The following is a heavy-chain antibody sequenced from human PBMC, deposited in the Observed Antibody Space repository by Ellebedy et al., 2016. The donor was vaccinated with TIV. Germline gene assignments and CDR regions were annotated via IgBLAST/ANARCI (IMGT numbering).Heavy chain of an antibody. CDR2: ISAYNGNT. CDR3: ASGYSYYFDY. Sequence: ASVKVSCXASGYTFTSYGISWVRQAPGQGLEWMGWISAYNGNTNYAQKFQGRVTITADESTSTAYMELSSLRSEDTAVYYCASGYSYYFDYWGQGTLVTVSS. CDR1: GYTFTSYG. D-gene: IGHD5-18*01. V-gene: IGHV1-18*01. J-gene: IGHJ4*02.